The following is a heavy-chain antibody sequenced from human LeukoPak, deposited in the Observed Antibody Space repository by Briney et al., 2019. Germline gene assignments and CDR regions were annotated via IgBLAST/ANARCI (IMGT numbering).Heavy chain of an antibody. CDR2: IFYSGST. D-gene: IGHD3-3*02. CDR3: ARSSTGSYFDY. Sequence: SEALSLTCTVSGGSISSYYWSWIRQPPGKGLEWIGYIFYSGSTNYNPSLKSRVTISVDTSKNQFSLKLSSVTAADTAVYYCARSSTGSYFDYWGQGTLVTVSP. CDR1: GGSISSYY. V-gene: IGHV4-59*01. J-gene: IGHJ4*02.